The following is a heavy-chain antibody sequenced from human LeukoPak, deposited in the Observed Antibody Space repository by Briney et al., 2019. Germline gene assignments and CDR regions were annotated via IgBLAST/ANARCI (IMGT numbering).Heavy chain of an antibody. CDR1: GFTFSSYG. CDR2: ITLSSRTI. Sequence: PGGSLRLSCAASGFTFSSYGMHWVRQAPGKGLEWVAYITLSSRTIYYADSVQGRFTVSRDNAKNSLFLQMNSLRAEDTAVYYCARTNITLADYWGQGTLVTVSS. D-gene: IGHD3-10*01. CDR3: ARTNITLADY. V-gene: IGHV3-48*04. J-gene: IGHJ4*02.